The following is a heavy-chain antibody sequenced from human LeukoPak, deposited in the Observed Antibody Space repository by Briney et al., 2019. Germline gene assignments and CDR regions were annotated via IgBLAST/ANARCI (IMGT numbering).Heavy chain of an antibody. CDR1: GDSITSGSYY. Sequence: SQTLSLTCTVSGDSITSGSYYWSWIRQPAGKGLEWIGRIFISGGTNYNPSLRSRVTMSLDTSKNQFSLKLYSVTAADTAVYYCARGGSTLHSAGGHDIEFYYYYYMDVWGKGTTVTISS. J-gene: IGHJ6*03. V-gene: IGHV4-61*02. CDR2: IFISGGT. D-gene: IGHD3-9*01. CDR3: ARGGSTLHSAGGHDIEFYYYYYMDV.